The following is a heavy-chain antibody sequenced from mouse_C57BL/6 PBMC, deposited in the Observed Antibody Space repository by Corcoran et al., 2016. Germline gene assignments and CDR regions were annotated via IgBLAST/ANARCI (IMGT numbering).Heavy chain of an antibody. V-gene: IGHV9-3*01. CDR2: INTYSGVP. Sequence: QIQLVQSGPELKKPGETVKISCKASGYTFTTYGMSWVKQAPGKGLKWMGWINTYSGVPTYADDFKGRFAFSLETSASTAYLQINILKNEDTATYFCVYYYGSSPFAYWGQGTLVTVSA. CDR1: GYTFTTYG. D-gene: IGHD1-1*01. J-gene: IGHJ3*01. CDR3: VYYYGSSPFAY.